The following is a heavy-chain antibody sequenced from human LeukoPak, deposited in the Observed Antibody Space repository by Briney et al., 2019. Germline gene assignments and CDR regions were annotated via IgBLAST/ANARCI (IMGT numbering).Heavy chain of an antibody. CDR1: RFSFNTFG. Sequence: RAGGSLRLSCAASRFSFNTFGMHWVRQAPGKGLEWVAVISFDGSEKYYADSVKGRFTISRDNSKGTLYLQMSSLTIEDTAVYFCRAATKYFDYYYNYWGQGTLVTVSS. CDR3: RAATKYFDYYYNY. CDR2: ISFDGSEK. J-gene: IGHJ4*02. V-gene: IGHV3-30*03. D-gene: IGHD3-22*01.